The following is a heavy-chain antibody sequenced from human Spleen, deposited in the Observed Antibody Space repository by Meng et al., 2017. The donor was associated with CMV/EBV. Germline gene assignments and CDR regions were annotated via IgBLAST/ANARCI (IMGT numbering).Heavy chain of an antibody. D-gene: IGHD5-12*01. CDR3: TRSRLYSGYVISPMDY. J-gene: IGHJ4*02. CDR1: FTFSSYS. V-gene: IGHV3-21*01. CDR2: ISSTGTYI. Sequence: FTFSSYSMNWVRQAPGKGLEWVSSISSTGTYIYYADSVKGRFTLSRDNAKNSVYVQMNSLRAEDTAVYYCTRSRLYSGYVISPMDYWGQGTLVTVSS.